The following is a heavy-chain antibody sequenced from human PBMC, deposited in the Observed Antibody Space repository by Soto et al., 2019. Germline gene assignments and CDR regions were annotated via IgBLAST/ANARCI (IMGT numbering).Heavy chain of an antibody. CDR3: ARVIVVVPAAIGGSYYYYGMDV. V-gene: IGHV6-1*01. Sequence: SQTLSLTCAISGDSVSRNSAAWNWIRQSPSRGLEWLGRTYYRSKWYNDYAVSVKSRITINPDTSKNQFSLQLNSVTPEDTAVYYCARVIVVVPAAIGGSYYYYGMDVWGQGTTVTVSS. CDR1: GDSVSRNSAA. D-gene: IGHD2-2*01. CDR2: TYYRSKWYN. J-gene: IGHJ6*02.